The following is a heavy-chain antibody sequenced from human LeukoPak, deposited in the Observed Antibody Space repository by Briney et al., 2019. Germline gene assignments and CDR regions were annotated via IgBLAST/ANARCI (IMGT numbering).Heavy chain of an antibody. D-gene: IGHD3-16*02. J-gene: IGHJ4*02. CDR3: ARDHSYYDYVWGSYRFDY. CDR1: GYTFTSYY. CDR2: INPSGGST. Sequence: ASVKVSCKASGYTFTSYYMHWVRQAPGQGLEWMGIINPSGGSTSYAQKFQGRVTMTRDTSTSTVYMELSSLRSEDTAVYYCARDHSYYDYVWGSYRFDYWGQGTLVTVSS. V-gene: IGHV1-46*01.